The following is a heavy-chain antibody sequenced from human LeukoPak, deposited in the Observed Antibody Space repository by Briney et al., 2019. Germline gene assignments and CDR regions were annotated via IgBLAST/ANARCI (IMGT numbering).Heavy chain of an antibody. J-gene: IGHJ4*02. CDR1: GGSISSSSYY. CDR3: ARQINGYNDY. Sequence: SETLSLTCTVSGGSISSSSYYWGWIRQPPGKGLEWIGNMYYSGSTYYNPPLKSRVTISVDTSKNLFSLKLSSVTAADTAVYYCARQINGYNDYWGQGTLVTVSS. V-gene: IGHV4-39*01. D-gene: IGHD5-24*01. CDR2: MYYSGST.